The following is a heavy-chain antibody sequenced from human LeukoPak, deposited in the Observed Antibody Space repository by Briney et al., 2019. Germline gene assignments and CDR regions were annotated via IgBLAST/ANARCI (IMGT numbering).Heavy chain of an antibody. CDR3: ARDLVDTAMVADYLDY. CDR1: GYTFTGYY. Sequence: GASVKVSCKASGYTFTGYYMHWVRQAPGQGLEWMGIINPSGGSTSYAQKFQGRVTMTRDMSTSTVYMELSSLRSEDTAVYYCARDLVDTAMVADYLDYWGQGTLVTVSS. CDR2: INPSGGST. D-gene: IGHD5-18*01. V-gene: IGHV1-46*01. J-gene: IGHJ4*02.